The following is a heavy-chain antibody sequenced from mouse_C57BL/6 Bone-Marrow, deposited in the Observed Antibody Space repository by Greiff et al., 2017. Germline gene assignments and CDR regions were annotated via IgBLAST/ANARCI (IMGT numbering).Heavy chain of an antibody. J-gene: IGHJ3*01. Sequence: VQLQQSGAELVKPGASVKLSCKASGYTFTEYTIHWVKQRSGQGLEWIGWVYPGSGSIKYNEKFKDKATLTADKSSITVSMEISRLTSEDSAVYICARHEYKSIFAYWGQGTLVTVSA. D-gene: IGHD1-3*01. V-gene: IGHV1-62-2*01. CDR2: VYPGSGSI. CDR3: ARHEYKSIFAY. CDR1: GYTFTEYT.